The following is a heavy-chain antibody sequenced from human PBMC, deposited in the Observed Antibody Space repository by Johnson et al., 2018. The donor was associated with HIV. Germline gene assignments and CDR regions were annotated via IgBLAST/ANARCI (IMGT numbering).Heavy chain of an antibody. CDR3: ARDGRLAAAGAWGAFDI. CDR2: IKQDGSEK. CDR1: GFTFSSYW. J-gene: IGHJ3*02. Sequence: GQVVESGGGVVQPGRSLRLSCAASGFTFSSYWMSWVRQAPGKGLEWMANIKQDGSEKYYVDAVRGRFTISRDNAKNSLYLQMNSLRAEDTAVSYCARDGRLAAAGAWGAFDIWGQGTMVTVSS. V-gene: IGHV3-7*05. D-gene: IGHD6-13*01.